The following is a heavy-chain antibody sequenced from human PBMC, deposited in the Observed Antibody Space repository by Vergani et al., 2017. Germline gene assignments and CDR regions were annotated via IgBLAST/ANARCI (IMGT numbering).Heavy chain of an antibody. CDR2: IYTSGST. Sequence: QVQLQESGPGLVKPSQTLSLTCTVSGGSISSGSYYWSWIRQPAGKGLEWIGRIYTSGSTNYNPPLKSRVTISVDTSKNQFSLKLSSVTAADTAVYYCARGRGWFDPWGQGTLVTVSS. CDR3: ARGRGWFDP. V-gene: IGHV4-61*02. CDR1: GGSISSGSYY. J-gene: IGHJ5*02.